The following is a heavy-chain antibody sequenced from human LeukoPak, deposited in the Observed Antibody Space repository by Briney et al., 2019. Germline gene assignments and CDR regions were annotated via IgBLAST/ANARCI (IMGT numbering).Heavy chain of an antibody. CDR3: ASRDTTSYWYFDL. CDR2: TYYSGST. J-gene: IGHJ2*01. D-gene: IGHD4-17*01. CDR1: GGSISSGDYY. V-gene: IGHV4-30-4*01. Sequence: SQTLSLTCTVSGGSISSGDYYWSWIRQPPGKGLEWIGYTYYSGSTYYNPSLKSRVTISVGTSKNQFSLKLSSVTAADTAVYYCASRDTTSYWYFDLWGRGTLVTVSS.